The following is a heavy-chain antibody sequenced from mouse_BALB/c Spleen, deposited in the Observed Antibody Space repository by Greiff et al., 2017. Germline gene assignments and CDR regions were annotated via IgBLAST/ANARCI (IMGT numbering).Heavy chain of an antibody. J-gene: IGHJ2*01. CDR2: ISSGGSYT. CDR1: GFTFSSYG. D-gene: IGHD1-3*01. CDR3: ARLRSGYYFDY. Sequence: EVQVVESGGDLVKPGGSLKLSCAASGFTFSSYGMSWVRQTPDKRLEWVATISSGGSYTYYPDSVKGRFTISRDNAKNTLYLQMSSLKSEDTAMYYCARLRSGYYFDYWGQGTTLTVSS. V-gene: IGHV5-6*01.